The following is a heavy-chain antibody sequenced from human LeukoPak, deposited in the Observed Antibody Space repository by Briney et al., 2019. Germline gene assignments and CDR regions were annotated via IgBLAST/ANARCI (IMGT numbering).Heavy chain of an antibody. CDR1: GFTFDDYA. CDR3: ARSRWIAVAGDY. D-gene: IGHD6-19*01. J-gene: IGHJ4*02. CDR2: IWYDGSNK. Sequence: GGSLRLSCAASGFTFDDYAMHWVRQAPGKGLEWVAVIWYDGSNKYYADSVKGRFTISRDNSKNTLYLQMNSLRAEDTAVYYCARSRWIAVAGDYWGQGTLVTVSS. V-gene: IGHV3-33*08.